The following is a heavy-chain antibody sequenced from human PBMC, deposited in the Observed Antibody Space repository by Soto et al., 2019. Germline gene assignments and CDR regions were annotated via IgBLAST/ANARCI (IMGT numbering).Heavy chain of an antibody. CDR3: ARRDPGTSVDY. Sequence: SETLSLTCTVSGGSISSYYWSWIRQPAGKGLEWIGEIYRTGSTNYNPSLKSRVTISLDKSEKQISLKVTSLTAADTAVYYCARRDPGTSVDYWGQGTLVTVSS. CDR1: GGSISSYY. D-gene: IGHD1-7*01. J-gene: IGHJ4*02. V-gene: IGHV4-59*08. CDR2: IYRTGST.